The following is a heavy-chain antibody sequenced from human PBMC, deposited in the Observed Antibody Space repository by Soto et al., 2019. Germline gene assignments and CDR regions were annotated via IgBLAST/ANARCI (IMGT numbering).Heavy chain of an antibody. CDR1: GFTFDDYA. CDR3: AKGRGYDKYYYYYMDV. J-gene: IGHJ6*03. D-gene: IGHD5-12*01. CDR2: ISWNSGSI. V-gene: IGHV3-9*01. Sequence: GGSLRLSCAASGFTFDDYAMHWVRQAPGKGLEWVSGISWNSGSIGYADSVKGRFTISRDNAKNSLYLQMNSLRAEDTALYYCAKGRGYDKYYYYYMDVWGKGTTVTVSS.